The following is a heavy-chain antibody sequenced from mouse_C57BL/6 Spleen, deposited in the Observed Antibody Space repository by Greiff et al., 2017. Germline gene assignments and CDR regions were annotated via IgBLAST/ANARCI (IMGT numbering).Heavy chain of an antibody. CDR3: ARMGIRGYFDY. CDR2: ISYSGST. V-gene: IGHV3-1*01. Sequence: VQLKESGPGMVKPSQSLSLTCTVTGYSITSGYDWHWIRHFPGNKLEWMGYISYSGSTNYNPSLKSRISITHDTSKNHFFLKLNSVTTEDTATYYCARMGIRGYFDYWGQGTTLTVSS. CDR1: GYSITSGYD. J-gene: IGHJ2*01.